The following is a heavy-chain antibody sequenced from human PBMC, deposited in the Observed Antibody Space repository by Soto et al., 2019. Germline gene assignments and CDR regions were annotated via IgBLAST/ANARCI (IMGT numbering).Heavy chain of an antibody. CDR2: IYYSGST. J-gene: IGHJ4*02. Sequence: SETLSLPCTVSGGSISSYYWSWIRQTPGKGLEWIGYIYYSGSTNYNPSLKSRVTISVDTSKNQFSLKLTSVTAADSALYYCARDRSSGWYRDFDYWGQGTLVTVSS. V-gene: IGHV4-59*01. CDR1: GGSISSYY. D-gene: IGHD6-19*01. CDR3: ARDRSSGWYRDFDY.